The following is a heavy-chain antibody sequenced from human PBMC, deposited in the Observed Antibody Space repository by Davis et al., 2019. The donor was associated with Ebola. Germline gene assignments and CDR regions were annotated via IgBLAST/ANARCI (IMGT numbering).Heavy chain of an antibody. CDR3: ARGGGSYYFDY. J-gene: IGHJ4*02. CDR2: ISNDGSNE. V-gene: IGHV3-30*03. CDR1: GFTFSSFG. D-gene: IGHD1-26*01. Sequence: GESLKISCAASGFTFSSFGMHWVRQAPGKGLEWVAIISNDGSNEFYADSVKGRFTISRDNSKNTLYLQMNSLRAEDTAVYYCARGGGSYYFDYWGQGTLVTVSS.